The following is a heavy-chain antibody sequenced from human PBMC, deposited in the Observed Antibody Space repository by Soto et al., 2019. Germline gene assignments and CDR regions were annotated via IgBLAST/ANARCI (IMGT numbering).Heavy chain of an antibody. J-gene: IGHJ4*02. CDR2: VYSGGAT. D-gene: IGHD3-10*01. CDR3: VRGRYGSEIH. V-gene: IGHV3-53*04. Sequence: EVRLVESGGGLVQAGGSLRLSCAASGFTVSSNYMTWVRQAPGKGLEWVSLVYSGGATHYAASVKGRFTISTHSSQNTLFLQMNSLRTEDTATYYCVRGRYGSEIHWGQGTKVTVSS. CDR1: GFTVSSNY.